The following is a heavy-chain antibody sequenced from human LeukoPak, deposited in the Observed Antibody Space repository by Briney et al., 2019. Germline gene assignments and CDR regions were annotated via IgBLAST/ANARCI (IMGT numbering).Heavy chain of an antibody. CDR3: ARDGTSVMVAFDY. CDR2: INPHRGGT. D-gene: IGHD5-18*01. J-gene: IGHJ4*02. Sequence: GASVTVSCQASGYSFTGYYMYWVRQAPGQGLEWMGWINPHRGGTNYAQKFQGRVTMTRDTSISTAYMELSRLRSDDTAVYYCARDGTSVMVAFDYWGQGTLVTLSS. CDR1: GYSFTGYY. V-gene: IGHV1-2*02.